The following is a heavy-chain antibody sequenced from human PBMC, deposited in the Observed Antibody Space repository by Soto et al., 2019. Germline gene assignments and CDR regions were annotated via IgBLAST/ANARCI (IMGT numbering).Heavy chain of an antibody. J-gene: IGHJ6*02. CDR3: ATEPYFYDSSGVDV. CDR2: IKRESDGGTT. Sequence: EVQLVESGGGLVKPGVSLRLACAASGFTLRTAWMNWVRQAPGKGLEWVGRIKRESDGGTTDYGVSVRGRFTISRDESQNTLYLQMNSLGSEDTAVYYCATEPYFYDSSGVDVWGQGTTVTVSS. V-gene: IGHV3-15*07. CDR1: GFTLRTAW.